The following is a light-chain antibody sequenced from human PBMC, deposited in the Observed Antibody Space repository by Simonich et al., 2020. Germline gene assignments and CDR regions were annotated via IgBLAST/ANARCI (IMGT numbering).Light chain of an antibody. V-gene: IGLV2-14*03. CDR1: SSDVGGYNY. CDR2: DVS. CDR3: SSYTSSSTVV. J-gene: IGLJ2*01. Sequence: QSALTQPASVSGSPGQSITISCTGTSSDVGGYNYVSWYQQHPGKAPKLMIYDVSTRPSGVSNRFSGPKSGNTASLTISGLQAEDEADYYCSSYTSSSTVVFGGGTKLTVL.